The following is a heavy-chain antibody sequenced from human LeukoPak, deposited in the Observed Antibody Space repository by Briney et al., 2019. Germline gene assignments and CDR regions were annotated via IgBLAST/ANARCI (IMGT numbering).Heavy chain of an antibody. Sequence: PGRSLRLSCAASGFTFSSYGMHWVRQAPGQGLEWVAVISYDGSNKYYADSVKGRFTISRDNSKNTLYLQMNSLRAEDTAVYYCAKGGGSGVQGVIDYWGQGTLVTVSS. CDR1: GFTFSSYG. V-gene: IGHV3-30*18. CDR2: ISYDGSNK. J-gene: IGHJ4*02. D-gene: IGHD3-10*01. CDR3: AKGGGSGVQGVIDY.